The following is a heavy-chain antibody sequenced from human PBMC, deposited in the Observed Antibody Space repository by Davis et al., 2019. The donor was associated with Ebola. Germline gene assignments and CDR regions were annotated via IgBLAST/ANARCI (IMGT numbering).Heavy chain of an antibody. CDR2: ISSSSSYI. CDR1: GFTFSSYS. J-gene: IGHJ4*02. CDR3: AKDLTPSIEYSRVDH. V-gene: IGHV3-21*04. Sequence: GESLKISCAASGFTFSSYSMNWVRQAPGKGLAWVSSISSSSSYIYYADSVKGRFTISRDNAKNSLYLQMNSLRGEDTALYYCAKDLTPSIEYSRVDHWGQGTLVTVSS. D-gene: IGHD6-6*01.